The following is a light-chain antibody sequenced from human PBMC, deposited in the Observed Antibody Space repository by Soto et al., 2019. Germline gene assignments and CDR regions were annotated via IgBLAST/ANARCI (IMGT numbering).Light chain of an antibody. Sequence: QSVLTQPPSASGSLGQSVTISCTGTSSDVGAYNYVSWYQQHPGRAPKLMIYEVTRRPSGVPDRFSGSKSGNTASLNVSGLQAEDEADYYRCSYADNNDYVFGTGTKVTVL. V-gene: IGLV2-8*01. CDR2: EVT. J-gene: IGLJ1*01. CDR1: SSDVGAYNY. CDR3: CSYADNNDYV.